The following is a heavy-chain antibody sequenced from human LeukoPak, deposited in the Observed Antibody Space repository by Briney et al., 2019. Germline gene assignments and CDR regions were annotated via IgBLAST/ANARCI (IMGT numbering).Heavy chain of an antibody. CDR3: ARDRGYNAFDI. D-gene: IGHD5-18*01. J-gene: IGHJ3*02. V-gene: IGHV3-21*01. CDR1: GFTFTSYS. Sequence: PGGSLRLSCAASGFTFTSYSMNWVRQAPGKGLEWVSSISSSSYIYYADSVKGRFTISRDNAKNSMYLQMNSLRADDTAEYYCARDRGYNAFDIWGQGSMVTVSS. CDR2: ISSSSYI.